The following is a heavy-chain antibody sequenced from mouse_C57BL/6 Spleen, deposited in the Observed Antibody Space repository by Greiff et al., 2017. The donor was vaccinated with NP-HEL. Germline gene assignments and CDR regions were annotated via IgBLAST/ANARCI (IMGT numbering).Heavy chain of an antibody. D-gene: IGHD1-2*01. CDR2: IWGVGST. CDR3: ARSDHYYGGYAMDY. CDR1: GFSLTSYG. Sequence: VKLQESGPGLVAPSQSLSITCTVSGFSLTSYGVDWVRQSPGKGLEWLGVIWGVGSTNYNSALKSRLSISKDNSKSQVFLKMNSLQTDDTAMYYCARSDHYYGGYAMDYWGQGTSVTVSS. J-gene: IGHJ4*01. V-gene: IGHV2-6*01.